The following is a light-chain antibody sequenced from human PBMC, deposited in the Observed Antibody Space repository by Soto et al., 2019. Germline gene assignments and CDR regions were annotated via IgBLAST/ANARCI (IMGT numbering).Light chain of an antibody. CDR3: QQYCSSLSYT. Sequence: EIVVTQSPGTLSLSPGERATLSCRASQTVTSNYLAWYQQKPGQAPRLLIYAASRRATGIPDRFSGSGSGTDFTLTISRLEPEDFAVYYCQQYCSSLSYTFGQGTKLEIK. CDR1: QTVTSNY. V-gene: IGKV3-20*01. CDR2: AAS. J-gene: IGKJ2*01.